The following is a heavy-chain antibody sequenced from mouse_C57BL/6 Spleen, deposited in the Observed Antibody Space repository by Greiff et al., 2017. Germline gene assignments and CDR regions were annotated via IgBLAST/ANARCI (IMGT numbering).Heavy chain of an antibody. CDR3: AREHAPSYFDY. CDR2: IDPANGNT. J-gene: IGHJ2*01. Sequence: VQLQQSVAELVRPGASVKLSCTASGFNIKNSYMHWVKQRPEQGLEWIGRIDPANGNTKYDPQFQGKATITVDTSSNTDYQQLSSLTSEDTAIYYCAREHAPSYFDYWGQGTTLTVSS. CDR1: GFNIKNSY. V-gene: IGHV14-3*01.